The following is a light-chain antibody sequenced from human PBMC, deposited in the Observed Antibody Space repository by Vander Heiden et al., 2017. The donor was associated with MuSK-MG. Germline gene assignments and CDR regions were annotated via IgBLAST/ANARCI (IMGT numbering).Light chain of an antibody. CDR2: DDT. CDR1: SIGSKS. V-gene: IGLV3-21*02. J-gene: IGLJ1*01. CDR3: QVWDSPTDHYV. Sequence: SYVLTQPPSVSVAPGQTASITCGGNSIGSKSVHWYQRKPGQAPVMVLYDDTDRPSGIPERFSGSNSGNTATLTISRVEAGDEADYYGQVWDSPTDHYVFGTGTKVTVL.